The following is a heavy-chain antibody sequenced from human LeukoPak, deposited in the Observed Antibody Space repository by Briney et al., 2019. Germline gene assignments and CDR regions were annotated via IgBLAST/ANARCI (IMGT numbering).Heavy chain of an antibody. V-gene: IGHV4-39*01. D-gene: IGHD4-17*01. J-gene: IGHJ4*02. Sequence: SETLSLTCTVSGGSISSRSYYWGWIRQPPGKGLEWIGSIYYRGTTYYSPPLKSRVTISVDTSKNQFSLRLSSVTAADTAVYYCASTIGDYVPYFDYWGQGTLVTVSS. CDR3: ASTIGDYVPYFDY. CDR2: IYYRGTT. CDR1: GGSISSRSYY.